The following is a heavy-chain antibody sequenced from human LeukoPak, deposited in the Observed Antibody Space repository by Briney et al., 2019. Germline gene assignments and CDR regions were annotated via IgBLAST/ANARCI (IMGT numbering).Heavy chain of an antibody. Sequence: GGSLRLSCAASGFSLSSYAMSWVRQAPGKGLEWVANIKQDGSEKYYVDSVKGRFTISRDNAKNSLYLQMNSLRAEDTAVYYCARAGGTYYGIAFDIWGQGTMVTVSS. CDR2: IKQDGSEK. CDR3: ARAGGTYYGIAFDI. CDR1: GFSLSSYA. V-gene: IGHV3-7*01. J-gene: IGHJ3*02. D-gene: IGHD1-26*01.